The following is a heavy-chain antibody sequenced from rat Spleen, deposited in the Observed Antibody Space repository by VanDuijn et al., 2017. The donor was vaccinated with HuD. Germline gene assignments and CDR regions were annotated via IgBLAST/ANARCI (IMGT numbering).Heavy chain of an antibody. V-gene: IGHV5-27*01. CDR2: ISTGGGST. CDR3: VKDMSRTIAARSYWYFDF. D-gene: IGHD1-2*01. J-gene: IGHJ1*01. CDR1: GFTFSNYY. Sequence: EVQLVESGGGLVQPGRSLKLSCAASGFTFSNYYMAWVRQAPTKGLEWVAYISTGGGSTYYRDSVKGRFTISRDNAKSTLYLQMESLRSEDTATYYCVKDMSRTIAARSYWYFDFWGPGTMVTVSS.